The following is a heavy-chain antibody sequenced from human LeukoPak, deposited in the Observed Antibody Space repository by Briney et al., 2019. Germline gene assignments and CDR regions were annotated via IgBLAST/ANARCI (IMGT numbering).Heavy chain of an antibody. CDR1: GFTFSSYE. D-gene: IGHD4-17*01. J-gene: IGHJ4*02. CDR3: ARERGDYAFDY. V-gene: IGHV3-48*03. Sequence: GGSLRLSCAASGFTFSSYEVNWVRQAPGKGLEWVSYISSSGRTIYYADSVKGRFTISRDNAKNSLYLQMNSLRAEDTAVYYCARERGDYAFDYWGQGTLVTVSS. CDR2: ISSSGRTI.